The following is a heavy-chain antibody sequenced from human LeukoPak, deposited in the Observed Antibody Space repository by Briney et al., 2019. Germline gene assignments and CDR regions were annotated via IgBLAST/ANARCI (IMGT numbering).Heavy chain of an antibody. CDR1: GFTFSSYG. CDR3: AKDYYDFWSGYSPSYGMDV. V-gene: IGHV3-30*18. CDR2: ISYDGSNK. J-gene: IGHJ6*02. D-gene: IGHD3-3*01. Sequence: GGSLRLSCAASGFTFSSYGMHWVRQAPGKGLEWVAVISYDGSNKYYADSVKGRFTISRDNSKNTLYLQMNSLRAEDTAVYYCAKDYYDFWSGYSPSYGMDVWGQGTTVTVSS.